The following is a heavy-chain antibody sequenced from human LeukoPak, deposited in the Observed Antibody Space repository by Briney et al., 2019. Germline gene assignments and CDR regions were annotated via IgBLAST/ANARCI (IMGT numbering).Heavy chain of an antibody. CDR2: ISGSGSTT. CDR1: GFTVSSNY. CDR3: ARDAKEDGRFDP. J-gene: IGHJ5*02. V-gene: IGHV3-11*04. Sequence: GGSLRLSCAASGFTVSSNYMSWVRQAPGKGLEWVSYISGSGSTTYYAESVKGRFTISRDNAKNSLYLQMNSLRAEDTAVYYCARDAKEDGRFDPWGQGTLVTVSS.